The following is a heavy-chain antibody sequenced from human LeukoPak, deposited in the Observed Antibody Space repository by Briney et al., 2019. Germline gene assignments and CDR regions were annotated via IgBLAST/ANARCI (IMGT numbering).Heavy chain of an antibody. CDR2: IRYDGSNK. J-gene: IGHJ3*02. CDR3: AKDLIVGATTAGLAFDI. CDR1: GFTFSSYG. V-gene: IGHV3-30*02. Sequence: GGSLRLSCAASGFTFSSYGMHWVRQAPGKGPEWVAFIRYDGSNKYYADSVKGRFTISRDNSKNTLYLQMNSLRAEDTAVYYCAKDLIVGATTAGLAFDIWGQGTMVTVSS. D-gene: IGHD1-26*01.